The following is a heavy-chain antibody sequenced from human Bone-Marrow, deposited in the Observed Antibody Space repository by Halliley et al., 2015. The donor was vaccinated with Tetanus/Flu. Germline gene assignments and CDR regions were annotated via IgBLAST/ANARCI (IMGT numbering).Heavy chain of an antibody. CDR2: IWYDGSNK. CDR3: AKGYQVVDY. V-gene: IGHV3-33*06. J-gene: IGHJ4*02. Sequence: GVEWVAVIWYDGSNKYYADSVKGRFTISRDNSKNTLYLQMNSLRADDTAVYYCAKGYQVVDYWGQGTLVTVSS. D-gene: IGHD2-2*01.